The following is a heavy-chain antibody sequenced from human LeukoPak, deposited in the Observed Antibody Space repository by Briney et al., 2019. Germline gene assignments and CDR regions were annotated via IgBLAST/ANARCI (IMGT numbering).Heavy chain of an antibody. J-gene: IGHJ4*02. V-gene: IGHV3-9*03. CDR3: AKGVSGWYEGTLFFDF. CDR2: IRWKSGNI. D-gene: IGHD6-19*01. CDR1: GLTFDDYA. Sequence: PGRSLRLSCAPSGLTFDDYAMHWVRQAPGRGLEWVSGIRWKSGNIGYADSVKGRFTISRDNAKNSLYLQMNGLRAEDMALYYCAKGVSGWYEGTLFFDFWGQGTLVTVSS.